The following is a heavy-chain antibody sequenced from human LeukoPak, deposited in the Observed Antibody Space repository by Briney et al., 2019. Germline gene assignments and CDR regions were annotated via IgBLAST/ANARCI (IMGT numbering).Heavy chain of an antibody. V-gene: IGHV3-23*01. J-gene: IGHJ5*02. CDR2: ISGSGGST. D-gene: IGHD1-26*01. CDR3: AKPYEVGANWFDP. CDR1: GFTFSSYA. Sequence: QSGGTLRLSCAASGFTFSSYAMSWFRQAPGKGGEWVSAISGSGGSTYYAASVKGRFTISRDNSKNTLYLQMNSLRAEDTAVYYCAKPYEVGANWFDPWGQGTLVTVSS.